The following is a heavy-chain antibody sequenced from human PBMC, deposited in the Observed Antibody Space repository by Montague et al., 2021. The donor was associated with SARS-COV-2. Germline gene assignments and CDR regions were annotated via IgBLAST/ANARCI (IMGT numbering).Heavy chain of an antibody. CDR2: INHSGST. V-gene: IGHV4-34*01. Sequence: SETLSLTCAVYGGSFSGYYCCWIRQPPGKGLEWIGEINHSGSTNXNPSLKSRVTISVDTSKNQFSLKLSSVTAADTAVYYCARRGYSYYYYGMDVWGQGTTVTVSS. CDR3: ARRGYSYYYYGMDV. J-gene: IGHJ6*02. CDR1: GGSFSGYY. D-gene: IGHD5-24*01.